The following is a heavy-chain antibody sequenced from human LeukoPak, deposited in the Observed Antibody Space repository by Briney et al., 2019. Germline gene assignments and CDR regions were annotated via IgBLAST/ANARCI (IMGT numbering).Heavy chain of an antibody. Sequence: GGSLRLSCAASGFTFSSYAMSWVRQAPGKGLEWVSSISSSSSYIYYADSVKGRFTISRDNAKNSLYLQMNSLRAEDTAVYYCARVGLVGSKGAFDIWGQGTMVTVSS. J-gene: IGHJ3*02. CDR3: ARVGLVGSKGAFDI. CDR2: ISSSSSYI. CDR1: GFTFSSYA. V-gene: IGHV3-21*01. D-gene: IGHD3-3*01.